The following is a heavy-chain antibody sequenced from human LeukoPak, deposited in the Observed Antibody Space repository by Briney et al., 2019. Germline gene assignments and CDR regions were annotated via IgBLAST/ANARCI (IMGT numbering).Heavy chain of an antibody. CDR2: INPNSGGT. V-gene: IGHV1-2*06. J-gene: IGHJ3*02. CDR3: ARDCSSTSCHHDAFDI. D-gene: IGHD2-2*01. CDR1: GYTSTGYY. Sequence: ASVKVSCKASGYTSTGYYMHWVRQAPGQGLEWMGRINPNSGGTNYAQKFQGRVTMTRDTSISTAYMELSRLRSDDTAVYYCARDCSSTSCHHDAFDIWGQGTMVTVSS.